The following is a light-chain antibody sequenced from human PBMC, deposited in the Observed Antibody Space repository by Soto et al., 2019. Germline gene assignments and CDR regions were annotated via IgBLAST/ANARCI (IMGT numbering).Light chain of an antibody. Sequence: QSVLTQPPSVSAAPGQTVTISCSGSSSNIENNYVSWYQQLPGTAPKLLIYENYNRPSGIPARFSGSKSGTSATLGITGLQTGDEADYYCATWDNSQNAGVFGGGTQLTVL. CDR2: ENY. J-gene: IGLJ2*01. CDR3: ATWDNSQNAGV. V-gene: IGLV1-51*02. CDR1: SSNIENNY.